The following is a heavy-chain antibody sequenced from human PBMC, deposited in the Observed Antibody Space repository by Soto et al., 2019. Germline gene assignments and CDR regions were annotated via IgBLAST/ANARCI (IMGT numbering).Heavy chain of an antibody. J-gene: IGHJ6*03. CDR2: INHSGST. V-gene: IGHV4-34*01. D-gene: IGHD6-13*01. CDR1: GGSFSGYY. CDR3: ARKQQPWSGYYYYMDV. Sequence: SETLSLTCAVYGGSFSGYYWSWIRQPPGKGLEWIGEINHSGSTNYNPSLKSRVTISVDTSKNQFSLKLSSVTAADTAVYYCARKQQPWSGYYYYMDVWGKGTTVTVSS.